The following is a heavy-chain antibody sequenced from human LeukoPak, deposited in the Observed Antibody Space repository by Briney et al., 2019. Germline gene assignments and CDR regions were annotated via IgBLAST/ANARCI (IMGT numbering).Heavy chain of an antibody. CDR1: GASLSSYY. D-gene: IGHD2/OR15-2a*01. CDR3: ATGYYEPFAR. V-gene: IGHV4-59*01. CDR2: ISDTGKT. J-gene: IGHJ4*02. Sequence: PSETLSLTCNVSGASLSSYYWDWLRQSPGKGLEWIGYISDTGKTDSNPSLKRRASISLDMFKKQFSLRLRSVSAADSAVYYFATGYYEPFARWGRGIVVTV.